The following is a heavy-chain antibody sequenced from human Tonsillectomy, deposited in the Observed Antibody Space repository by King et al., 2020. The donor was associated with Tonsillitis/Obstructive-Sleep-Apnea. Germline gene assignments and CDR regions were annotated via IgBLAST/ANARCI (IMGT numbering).Heavy chain of an antibody. J-gene: IGHJ4*02. V-gene: IGHV3-30*04. D-gene: IGHD3-16*01. CDR1: GFTFSSYA. CDR2: ISYDGSNK. Sequence: VQLVESGGGVVQPGRSLRLSCAASGFTFSSYAMHWVRQAPGKGLEWVAVISYDGSNKYYADSEKGRFTISRDNSKNTLYLQMNSLRAEDTAVYYCARAGADGGFDYWGQGTLVTVSS. CDR3: ARAGADGGFDY.